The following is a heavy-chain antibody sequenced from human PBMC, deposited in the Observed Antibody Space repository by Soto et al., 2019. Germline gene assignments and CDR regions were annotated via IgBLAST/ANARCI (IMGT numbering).Heavy chain of an antibody. CDR2: ISTYHSRT. D-gene: IGHD2-2*02. CDR1: GYTFTSHG. CDR3: ARARYCTRPSCYKHYYYGMDT. Sequence: QDQLVQSGAEVKKPGASVKISCEASGYTFTSHGISWVRQAPGQGLEWLGWISTYHSRTHYAQKVQGRVTMTTDPSTSTAYLDLRRLPFDDTAVYYCARARYCTRPSCYKHYYYGMDTWGQGTTVTVSS. V-gene: IGHV1-18*04. J-gene: IGHJ6*02.